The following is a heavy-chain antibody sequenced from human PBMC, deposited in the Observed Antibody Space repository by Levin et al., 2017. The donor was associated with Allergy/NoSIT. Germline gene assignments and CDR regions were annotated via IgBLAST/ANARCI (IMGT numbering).Heavy chain of an antibody. D-gene: IGHD6-13*01. CDR2: INYGGATT. J-gene: IGHJ4*02. Sequence: GGSLRLSCAASGFTFSSYAMSWVRQAPGKGLEWVSTINYGGATTYYADSVKGRFTISRDNSKDTLYVQMNSLRAEDTAVYYCTKGSTSSWMRYFDYWGQGILVTVSS. CDR1: GFTFSSYA. CDR3: TKGSTSSWMRYFDY. V-gene: IGHV3-23*01.